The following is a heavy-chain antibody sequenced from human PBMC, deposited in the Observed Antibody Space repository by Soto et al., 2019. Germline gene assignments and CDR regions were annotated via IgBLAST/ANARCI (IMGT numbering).Heavy chain of an antibody. CDR2: IIPIFGTA. D-gene: IGHD6-19*01. V-gene: IGHV1-69*05. CDR1: EGTFSSYA. J-gene: IGHJ4*02. CDR3: ATSGGGWYLY. Sequence: ASVKVSCKASEGTFSSYAISWVRQAPGQGLEWMGGIIPIFGTANYAQKFQGRVTITTNESTNTAYIELSSLRSDDTAVYYCATSGGGWYLYWGQGTLVTVS.